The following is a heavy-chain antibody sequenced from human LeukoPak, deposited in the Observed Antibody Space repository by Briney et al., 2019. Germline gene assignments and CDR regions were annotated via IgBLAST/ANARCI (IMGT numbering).Heavy chain of an antibody. Sequence: SETLSLTCAVYGGTFSGYYWSWIRQSPGKGLEWIGEINPGGSTNYNPSLEGRVIISVDTSKNQFSLKMDSVRAADTAVYYCAREDCSGGDCTSFDYWGQGTLVTVSS. CDR2: INPGGST. CDR1: GGTFSGYY. V-gene: IGHV4-34*01. J-gene: IGHJ4*02. D-gene: IGHD2-15*01. CDR3: AREDCSGGDCTSFDY.